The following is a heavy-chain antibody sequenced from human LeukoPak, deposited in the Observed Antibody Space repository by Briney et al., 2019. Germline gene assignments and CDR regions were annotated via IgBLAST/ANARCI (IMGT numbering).Heavy chain of an antibody. Sequence: SQTLSLTCTVSGGSISSGSYYWSWIRQPAGKGLEWIVRIYTSGSTNYNPSLKSRVTISVDTSKNQFSLKLSSVTAADTAVYYCARAVGDYYDSSNLDYWGQGTLVTVSS. CDR1: GGSISSGSYY. J-gene: IGHJ4*02. CDR3: ARAVGDYYDSSNLDY. CDR2: IYTSGST. V-gene: IGHV4-61*02. D-gene: IGHD3-22*01.